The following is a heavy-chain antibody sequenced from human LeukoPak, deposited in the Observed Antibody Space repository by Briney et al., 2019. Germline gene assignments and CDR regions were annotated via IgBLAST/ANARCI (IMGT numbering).Heavy chain of an antibody. J-gene: IGHJ6*02. CDR1: GYTFTSYG. V-gene: IGHV1-18*01. D-gene: IGHD3-22*01. CDR2: ISAYNGNT. Sequence: ASVKVSCKASGYTFTSYGISWVRQAPGQGLEWMGWISAYNGNTKYAEKLQGRVTMTTDTSTSTAYMELRSLRSDDTAVYYCARDRITMIVVVKDYYYYGMDVWGQGTTVTVSS. CDR3: ARDRITMIVVVKDYYYYGMDV.